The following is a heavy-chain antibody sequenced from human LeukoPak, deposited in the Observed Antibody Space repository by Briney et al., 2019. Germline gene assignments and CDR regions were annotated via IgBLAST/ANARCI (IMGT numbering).Heavy chain of an antibody. D-gene: IGHD4-23*01. Sequence: SETLSLTCTVSGGSISSSSYYWGWIRQPPGKGLEWIGSIYYSGSTYYNPSLKGRVTISVDTSKNQFSLKLSSVTAADTAVYYCVGGNGYFDYWGQGTLVTVSS. CDR3: VGGNGYFDY. V-gene: IGHV4-39*01. CDR2: IYYSGST. J-gene: IGHJ4*02. CDR1: GGSISSSSYY.